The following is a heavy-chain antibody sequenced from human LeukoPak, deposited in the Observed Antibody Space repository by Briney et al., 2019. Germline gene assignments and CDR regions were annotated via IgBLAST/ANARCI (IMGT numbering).Heavy chain of an antibody. CDR2: MKQDGSEL. Sequence: GGSLRLSCAASGFTFSSYWMSWVRQAPGKGLEWMANMKQDGSELYYVDSVKGRFTISRDNAENSLYLQMNSLRAEDTAVYYCARESTYSYAYALDYWGQGTLVTVSS. CDR1: GFTFSSYW. D-gene: IGHD5-18*01. J-gene: IGHJ4*02. CDR3: ARESTYSYAYALDY. V-gene: IGHV3-7*01.